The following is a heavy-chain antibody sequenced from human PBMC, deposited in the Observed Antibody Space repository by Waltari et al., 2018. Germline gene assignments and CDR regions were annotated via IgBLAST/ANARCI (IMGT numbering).Heavy chain of an antibody. CDR3: AREKVVVVPAAIWGYYYYGMDV. V-gene: IGHV4-34*01. CDR1: GGSFSGYY. Sequence: QVQLQQWGAGLLKPSETPSLTCAVYGGSFSGYYWSWIRQPPGKGLEWIGESNQSESMNDNPSLKSRVTISVETSKNQLSLKLSSVTAADTAVYYCAREKVVVVPAAIWGYYYYGMDVWGQGTTVIVSS. D-gene: IGHD2-2*01. CDR2: SNQSESM. J-gene: IGHJ6*02.